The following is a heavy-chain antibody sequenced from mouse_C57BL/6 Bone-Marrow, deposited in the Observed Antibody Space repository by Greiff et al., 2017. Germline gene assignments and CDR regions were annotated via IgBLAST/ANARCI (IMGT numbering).Heavy chain of an antibody. D-gene: IGHD1-1*01. CDR3: ARYNGSSSWFAY. CDR2: IYPGSGNT. Sequence: QVQLQQSGAELVRPGASVKLSCKASGYTFTDYYINWVKQRPGQGLEWIARIYPGSGNTYYNEKFKGKATLTAEKSSSTAYMQLSSLTSEDSAVYFCARYNGSSSWFAYWGQGTLVTVSA. J-gene: IGHJ3*01. CDR1: GYTFTDYY. V-gene: IGHV1-76*01.